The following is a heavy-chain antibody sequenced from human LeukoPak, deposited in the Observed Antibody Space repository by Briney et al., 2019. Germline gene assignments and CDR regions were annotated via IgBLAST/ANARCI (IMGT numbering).Heavy chain of an antibody. D-gene: IGHD3-10*01. CDR3: ARGFRTASMVWDV. Sequence: PSETLSLTCTVSGGSISSYYWSWIRQPPGKGLEWIGYIYYSGSTNYNPSLKSRVTISVDTSKNQFSLKLSSVTAADTAVYYCARGFRTASMVWDVWGQGTTVTVSS. J-gene: IGHJ6*02. CDR1: GGSISSYY. CDR2: IYYSGST. V-gene: IGHV4-59*01.